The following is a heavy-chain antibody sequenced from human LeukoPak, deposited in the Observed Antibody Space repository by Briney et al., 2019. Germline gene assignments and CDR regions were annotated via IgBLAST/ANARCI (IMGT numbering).Heavy chain of an antibody. CDR1: GGSISSGGYS. CDR3: ARVEMGATFLDY. V-gene: IGHV4-30-4*07. Sequence: PSETLSLTCAVSGGSISSGGYSWSWIRQPPGKGLEWIGYIYYSGSTYYNPSLKSRVTISVDTSKNQFSLKLSSVTAADTAVYYCARVEMGATFLDYWGQATLVTVSS. CDR2: IYYSGST. J-gene: IGHJ4*02. D-gene: IGHD1-26*01.